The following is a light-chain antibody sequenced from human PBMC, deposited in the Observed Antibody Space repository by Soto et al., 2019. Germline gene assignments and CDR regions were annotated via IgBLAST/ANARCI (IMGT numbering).Light chain of an antibody. J-gene: IGKJ4*01. CDR1: QGITTF. V-gene: IGKV1-5*01. CDR2: DAS. CDR3: QQYSTYPLT. Sequence: DIQMTQSPSTLSASIGDRVTITCRASQGITTFLAWYQQKPGKAPQILIYDASKLEPGVPSRLSGGGSGTEFTLTISSLQPGDFATYYCQQYSTYPLTFGGGTKVDIK.